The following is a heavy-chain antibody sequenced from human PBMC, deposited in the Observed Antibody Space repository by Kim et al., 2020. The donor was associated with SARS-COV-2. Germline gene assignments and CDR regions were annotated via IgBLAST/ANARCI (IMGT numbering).Heavy chain of an antibody. V-gene: IGHV3-7*01. J-gene: IGHJ4*02. CDR2: IKGDGSEK. CDR3: VGTGMYSY. Sequence: GGSLRLSCVASGFTFNTHWMQWVRQAPGKGLEWVASIKGDGSEKTYLDSVKGRFTISRDNAVTSLYLQMDSLRVDDTVVYYCVGTGMYSYWGQGTLVTVS. D-gene: IGHD2-21*02. CDR1: GFTFNTHW.